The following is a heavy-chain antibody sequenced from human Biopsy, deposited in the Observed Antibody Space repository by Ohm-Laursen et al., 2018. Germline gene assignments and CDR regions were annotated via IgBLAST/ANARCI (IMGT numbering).Heavy chain of an antibody. J-gene: IGHJ6*02. CDR3: ATGTLPVLRSLDLILPFGMDV. Sequence: SLRLSCSASGITFTRYAFSWVRQGTEMGLEWVSGISASGGDKYYADSVKGRFTISRDNSKSTVYLQVSSLRPEDTARYYCATGTLPVLRSLDLILPFGMDVWGQGTTITVAS. V-gene: IGHV3-23*01. CDR2: ISASGGDK. D-gene: IGHD3-3*01. CDR1: GITFTRYA.